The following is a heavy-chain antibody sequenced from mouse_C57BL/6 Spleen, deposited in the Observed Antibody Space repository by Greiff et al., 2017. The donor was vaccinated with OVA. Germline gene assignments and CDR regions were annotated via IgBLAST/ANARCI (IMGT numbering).Heavy chain of an antibody. Sequence: VQLQQSGPELVKPGASVKISCKASGYTFTDYYMNWVKQSHGKSLEWIGDINPNNGGTSYNQKFKGKATLTVDKSSSTAYMELRSLTSEDSAVYYCARYYYGSSYVGAWFAYWGQGTLVTVSA. CDR1: GYTFTDYY. CDR2: INPNNGGT. CDR3: ARYYYGSSYVGAWFAY. V-gene: IGHV1-26*01. J-gene: IGHJ3*01. D-gene: IGHD1-1*01.